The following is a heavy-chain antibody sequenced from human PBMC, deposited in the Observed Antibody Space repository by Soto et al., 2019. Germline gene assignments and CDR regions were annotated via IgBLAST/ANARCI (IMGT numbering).Heavy chain of an antibody. CDR2: INAGNGNT. V-gene: IGHV1-3*01. Sequence: ASGKVSFRASVYNFTSYAINLVRQAPGQRLEWMGWINAGNGNTKYSQKFQGRVTITRDTSASTAYMELCSLRSEDTAVYYCARSIVVVTAANYWGQGTLVTVSS. D-gene: IGHD2-21*02. J-gene: IGHJ4*02. CDR1: VYNFTSYA. CDR3: ARSIVVVTAANY.